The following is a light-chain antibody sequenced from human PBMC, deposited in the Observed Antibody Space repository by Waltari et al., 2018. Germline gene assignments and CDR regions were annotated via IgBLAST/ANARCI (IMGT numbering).Light chain of an antibody. J-gene: IGLJ2*01. CDR3: NSRDSSGNHVI. V-gene: IGLV3-19*01. Sequence: SSEVTQDPTVSVALGQTVRITCQGDSLRRYFASWYQQKAGQAPVLVIYAKNNRASGIPDRFSGSSSGNTASLTITGAQAEDEADDFCNSRDSSGNHVIFGGGTKLTVV. CDR2: AKN. CDR1: SLRRYF.